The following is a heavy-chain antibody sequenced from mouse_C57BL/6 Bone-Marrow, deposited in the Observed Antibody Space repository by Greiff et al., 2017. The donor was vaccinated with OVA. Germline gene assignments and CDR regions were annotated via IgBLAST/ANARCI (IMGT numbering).Heavy chain of an antibody. CDR3: ARDDCYGY. CDR1: GYTFTSYW. D-gene: IGHD2-3*01. CDR2: IYPGDGDT. Sequence: VQLQQSGAELARPGASVKLSCKASGYTFTSYWMQWVKQRPGQGLEWIGAIYPGDGDTRYTQKFKGKATLTADKSSSTAYMQLSSLASEDSAVYYCARDDCYGYWGQGTTLTVSS. J-gene: IGHJ2*01. V-gene: IGHV1-87*01.